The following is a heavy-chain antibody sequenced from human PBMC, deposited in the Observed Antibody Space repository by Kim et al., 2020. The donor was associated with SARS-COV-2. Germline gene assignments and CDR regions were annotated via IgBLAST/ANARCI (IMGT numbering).Heavy chain of an antibody. Sequence: SETLFLTCTVSGGSISSYYWSWIRQPPGKGLEWIGYIYYSGSTNYNPSLKSRVTISVDTSKNQFSLKLSSVTAADTAVYYCASTIAAAGHNYFDYWGQGTLVTVSS. CDR1: GGSISSYY. CDR3: ASTIAAAGHNYFDY. J-gene: IGHJ4*02. CDR2: IYYSGST. D-gene: IGHD6-13*01. V-gene: IGHV4-59*01.